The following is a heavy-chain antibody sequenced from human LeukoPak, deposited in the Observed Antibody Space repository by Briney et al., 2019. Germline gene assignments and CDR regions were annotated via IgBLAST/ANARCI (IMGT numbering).Heavy chain of an antibody. CDR2: ISAAGGST. J-gene: IGHJ4*02. Sequence: PGGSLRLSCAASGFTFSNYAISWVRQAPGKGLEWVLAISAAGGSTYYADSVKGRFTFSRDNAKNTLYLQMNSLRAEDTAVYYCAKESRRYGDYGYLDYWGQGTLVTVSS. V-gene: IGHV3-23*01. CDR3: AKESRRYGDYGYLDY. CDR1: GFTFSNYA. D-gene: IGHD4-17*01.